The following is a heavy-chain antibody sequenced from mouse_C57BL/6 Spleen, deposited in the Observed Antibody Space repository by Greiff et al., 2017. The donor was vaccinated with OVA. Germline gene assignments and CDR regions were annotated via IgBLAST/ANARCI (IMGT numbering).Heavy chain of an antibody. V-gene: IGHV5-17*01. D-gene: IGHD2-1*01. CDR3: ARGTGNRYYYAMDY. CDR1: GFTFSDYG. J-gene: IGHJ4*01. Sequence: EVQLVESGGGLVKPGGSLKLSCAASGFTFSDYGMHWVRQAPEKGLEWVAYISSGSSTIYYADTVKGRFTISRDNAKNTLFLQMTSLRSEDTAMYYCARGTGNRYYYAMDYWGQGTSVTVSS. CDR2: ISSGSSTI.